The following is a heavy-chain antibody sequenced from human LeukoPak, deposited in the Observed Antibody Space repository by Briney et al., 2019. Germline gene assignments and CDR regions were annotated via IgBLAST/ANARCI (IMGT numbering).Heavy chain of an antibody. D-gene: IGHD3-22*01. V-gene: IGHV3-48*03. Sequence: PGGSLRLSCAASGFTFSSYEMNWVRQAPGKGLEWVSYISSSGSTIYYADSVKGRFTISRDNAKNSLYLQMNSLRAEDTAIYYCARVAGDIVVVITSYYYYYYMDVRGKGTTVTISS. CDR1: GFTFSSYE. CDR3: ARVAGDIVVVITSYYYYYYMDV. CDR2: ISSSGSTI. J-gene: IGHJ6*03.